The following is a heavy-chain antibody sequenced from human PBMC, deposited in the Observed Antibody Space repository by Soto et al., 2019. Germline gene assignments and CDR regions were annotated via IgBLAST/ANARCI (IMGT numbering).Heavy chain of an antibody. J-gene: IGHJ6*02. Sequence: QVQLVESGGGVVQPGRSLRLSCAASGFTFSSYGMHWVRQAPGKGLEWVAGIWYDGSNKYYADSVKGRFTLSRDNSKNTLYPQMNSLRAEDTAVYYCARARHYDSSGDPGMDVWGQGTTVTVSS. CDR1: GFTFSSYG. D-gene: IGHD3-22*01. CDR3: ARARHYDSSGDPGMDV. CDR2: IWYDGSNK. V-gene: IGHV3-33*01.